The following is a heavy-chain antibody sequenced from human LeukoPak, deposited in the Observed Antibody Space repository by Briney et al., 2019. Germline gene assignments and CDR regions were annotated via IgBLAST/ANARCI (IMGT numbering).Heavy chain of an antibody. CDR3: ARATSLTRSFLNAEYFQH. Sequence: SETLSLICAVYGGSFSGYYWSWIRQPPGKGLEWIGEINHSGSTNYNPSLKSRVTISVDTSKNQFSLKLSSVTAADTAVYYCARATSLTRSFLNAEYFQHWGQGTLVTVSS. D-gene: IGHD4-11*01. V-gene: IGHV4-34*01. CDR1: GGSFSGYY. J-gene: IGHJ1*01. CDR2: INHSGST.